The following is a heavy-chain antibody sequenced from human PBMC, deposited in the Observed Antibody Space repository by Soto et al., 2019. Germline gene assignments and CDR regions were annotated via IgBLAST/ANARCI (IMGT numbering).Heavy chain of an antibody. Sequence: EVQLVQSGAEVKKPGESLRISCKGSGYSFTSYWISWVRQMPGKGLEWMGRIDPSDSYTNYSPSFQGHVTISADKSISTAYLQWSSLKASDTAMYYCARQDGSWDLYYYGMDVWGQGTTVTVSS. CDR3: ARQDGSWDLYYYGMDV. V-gene: IGHV5-10-1*03. CDR1: GYSFTSYW. CDR2: IDPSDSYT. D-gene: IGHD6-13*01. J-gene: IGHJ6*02.